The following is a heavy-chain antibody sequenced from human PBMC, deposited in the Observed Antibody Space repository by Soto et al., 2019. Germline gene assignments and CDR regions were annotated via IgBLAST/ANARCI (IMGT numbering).Heavy chain of an antibody. Sequence: GASVKVSFKASGYTFKNYFVHCVRQAPGQGLEWMGIINPSGDSTSFAQKFQGRITMTRDTSTTTAYMELRSLRSDDTAVYYCARSGPLAGYWGQRTLVTVSS. CDR1: GYTFKNYF. CDR2: INPSGDST. V-gene: IGHV1-46*02. CDR3: ARSGPLAGY. J-gene: IGHJ4*02. D-gene: IGHD3-10*01.